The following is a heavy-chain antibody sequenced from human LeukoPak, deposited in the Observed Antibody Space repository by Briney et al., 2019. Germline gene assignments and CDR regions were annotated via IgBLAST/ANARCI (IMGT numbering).Heavy chain of an antibody. CDR2: IYYSGST. Sequence: SETLSLACTVSGGSISSYYWSWIRQPPGKGLEWIGYIYYSGSTNYNPSLKSRVTISVDTSKNQFSLKLNSVTAADTAVYYCARESGSYLWRSWLNPWGQGTLVTVSS. D-gene: IGHD3-16*01. CDR1: GGSISSYY. V-gene: IGHV4-59*01. J-gene: IGHJ5*02. CDR3: ARESGSYLWRSWLNP.